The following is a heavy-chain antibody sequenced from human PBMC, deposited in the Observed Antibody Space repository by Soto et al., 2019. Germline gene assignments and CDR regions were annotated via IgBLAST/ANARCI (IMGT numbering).Heavy chain of an antibody. Sequence: QVKLQESGPGLVKPSGTLSLTCAVSGDSISSSNWWSWVRQPPGKGLEWIGEIYHSGSTNYNPSLKSRVTILIDKSKNQFFLKLTSVTAADTAVYYCARPLRLGEPYFDFWGQGTLVTVSS. V-gene: IGHV4-4*02. D-gene: IGHD3-16*01. CDR2: IYHSGST. CDR3: ARPLRLGEPYFDF. J-gene: IGHJ4*02. CDR1: GDSISSSNW.